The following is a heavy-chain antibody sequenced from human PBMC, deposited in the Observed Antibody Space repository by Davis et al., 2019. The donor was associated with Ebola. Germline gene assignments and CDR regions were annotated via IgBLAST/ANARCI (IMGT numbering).Heavy chain of an antibody. V-gene: IGHV4-34*01. Sequence: GSLRLSCAVYGGSFSGYYWSWICQPPGKGLEWIGEINHSGSTNYNPSLKSRVTISVDTSKNQFSLKLSSVTAADTAVYYCARGTIFGVVRMYYYGMDVWGQGTTVTVSS. D-gene: IGHD3-3*01. CDR3: ARGTIFGVVRMYYYGMDV. CDR2: INHSGST. CDR1: GGSFSGYY. J-gene: IGHJ6*02.